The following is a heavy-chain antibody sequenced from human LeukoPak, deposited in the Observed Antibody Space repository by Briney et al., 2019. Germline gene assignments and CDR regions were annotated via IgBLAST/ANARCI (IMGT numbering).Heavy chain of an antibody. V-gene: IGHV4-39*01. CDR1: GGSISSSSYY. CDR3: ARSVGATTGPFDI. D-gene: IGHD1-26*01. J-gene: IGHJ3*02. CDR2: IYYSGST. Sequence: SETLSLTCTVSGGSISSSSYYWGWVRQPPGKGLEWIGVIYYSGSTYYNPSLKSRVTISVDTSKNQFSLQLNSVTPEDTAVYYCARSVGATTGPFDIWGQGTMVTVSS.